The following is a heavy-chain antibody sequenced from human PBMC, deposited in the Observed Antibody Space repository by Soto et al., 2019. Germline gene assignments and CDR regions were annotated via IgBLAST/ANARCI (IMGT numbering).Heavy chain of an antibody. V-gene: IGHV4-61*01. J-gene: IGHJ3*02. CDR3: ARDFRYYDSSGYGAFDI. Sequence: SETLSLTCTVSGGSVISGSYSVSCIRQPPWKGLEWIGYIYYSGSTNYNPSLKSRVTISVDTSKNQFSLKLSSVTAADTAVYYCARDFRYYDSSGYGAFDIWGQGTMVTVSS. D-gene: IGHD3-22*01. CDR2: IYYSGST. CDR1: GGSVISGSYS.